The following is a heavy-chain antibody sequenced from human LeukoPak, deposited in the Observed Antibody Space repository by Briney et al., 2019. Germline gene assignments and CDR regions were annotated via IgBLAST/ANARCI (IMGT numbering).Heavy chain of an antibody. D-gene: IGHD2-15*01. Sequence: GESLRLSCAASGFTFSSYSMNWVRQAPGKGLEWVSSISSSSSYIYYADSVKGRFTISRDNAKNSLYLQMNSLRAEDTAVYYCARDECSGGSCYYGYWGQGTLVTVSS. CDR3: ARDECSGGSCYYGY. V-gene: IGHV3-21*01. CDR1: GFTFSSYS. J-gene: IGHJ4*02. CDR2: ISSSSSYI.